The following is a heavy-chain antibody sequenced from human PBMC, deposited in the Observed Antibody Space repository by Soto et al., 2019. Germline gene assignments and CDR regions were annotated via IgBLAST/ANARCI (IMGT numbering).Heavy chain of an antibody. Sequence: PSETLSLTCTVSVGSISTSSYYWGWIRQPPGKGLEWIGSIYYSGSTYYNPSLKSRVTISVDTSKNQFSLKLSSVTAADTAVYYCARHIPLRTVTTSRLYYFDYWGQGTLVTVSS. CDR3: ARHIPLRTVTTSRLYYFDY. CDR2: IYYSGST. CDR1: VGSISTSSYY. J-gene: IGHJ4*02. V-gene: IGHV4-39*01. D-gene: IGHD4-17*01.